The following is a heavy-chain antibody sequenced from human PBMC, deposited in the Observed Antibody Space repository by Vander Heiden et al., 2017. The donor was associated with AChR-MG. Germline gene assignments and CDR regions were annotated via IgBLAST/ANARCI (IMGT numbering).Heavy chain of an antibody. V-gene: IGHV3-21*01. J-gene: IGHJ4*02. CDR3: ARVSAGATRGTFDY. Sequence: EVQLVESGGGLVKPGGSLRLSCAASVFTFSSYSMNWVRQAPGKGLEWVSSISSSSSYIYYADSVKGRFTISRDNAKNSLYLQMNSLRAEDTAVYYCARVSAGATRGTFDYWGQGTLVTVSS. D-gene: IGHD1-26*01. CDR2: ISSSSSYI. CDR1: VFTFSSYS.